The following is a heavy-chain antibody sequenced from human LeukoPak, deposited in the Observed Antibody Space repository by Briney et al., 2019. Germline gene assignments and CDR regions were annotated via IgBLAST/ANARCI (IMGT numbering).Heavy chain of an antibody. D-gene: IGHD3-10*01. CDR1: GFTFSDYY. V-gene: IGHV3-11*04. Sequence: KTGGSPRLSCAASGFTFSDYYMSWIRQAPGKGPEWVSYISSSGSTIYYADSVKGRFTISRDNAKNSLYLQMNSLRAEDTAVYYCASEVASYYYGSGSYPADYWGQGTLVTVSS. CDR2: ISSSGSTI. CDR3: ASEVASYYYGSGSYPADY. J-gene: IGHJ4*02.